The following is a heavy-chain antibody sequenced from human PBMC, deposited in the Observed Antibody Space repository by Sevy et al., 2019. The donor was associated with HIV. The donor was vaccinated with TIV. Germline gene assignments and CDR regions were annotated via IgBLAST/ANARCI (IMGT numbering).Heavy chain of an antibody. CDR3: AREEVAAAGTSWFDP. CDR1: GGSFSGYY. V-gene: IGHV4-34*01. CDR2: INHSGST. D-gene: IGHD6-13*01. J-gene: IGHJ5*02. Sequence: SETLSLTCAVYGGSFSGYYWSWIRQPPGKGLKSIGEINHSGSTNYNPSLKSRVTISVDTSKNQFSLKLSSVTAADTAVYYCAREEVAAAGTSWFDPWGQGTLVTVSS.